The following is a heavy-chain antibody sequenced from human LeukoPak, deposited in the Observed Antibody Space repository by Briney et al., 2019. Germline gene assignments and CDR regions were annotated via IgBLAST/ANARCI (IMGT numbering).Heavy chain of an antibody. CDR1: GGSISSSSHY. CDR2: IYYSGST. Sequence: SETLSLTCTVSGGSISSSSHYWGWIRQPPGKGLEWIGSIYYSGSTYYNPSLKSRVTISVDTSKNQFSLKLSSVTAADTAVYYCARGTMIVPPGWFDPWGQGTLVTVSS. CDR3: ARGTMIVPPGWFDP. J-gene: IGHJ5*02. V-gene: IGHV4-39*07. D-gene: IGHD3-22*01.